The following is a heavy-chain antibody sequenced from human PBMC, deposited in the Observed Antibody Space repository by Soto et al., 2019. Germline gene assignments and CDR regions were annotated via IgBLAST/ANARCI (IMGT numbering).Heavy chain of an antibody. CDR2: INHSGSA. Sequence: SETLSLTCAVYGGSLSGYYWIWIRQPPGKGLEWIGEINHSGSASYNPSLKSRVTISVDTSKNQFSLKLSSVTAADTAVYYCARGPRSSSLYYYYGMGVWGQGTTVTVSS. CDR3: ARGPRSSSLYYYYGMGV. J-gene: IGHJ6*02. CDR1: GGSLSGYY. V-gene: IGHV4-34*01.